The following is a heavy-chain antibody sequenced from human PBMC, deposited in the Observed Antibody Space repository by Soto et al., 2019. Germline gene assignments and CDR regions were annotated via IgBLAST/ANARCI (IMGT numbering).Heavy chain of an antibody. Sequence: ASVKVFCKASGYTFTSYGISWVRQAPGQGLEWMGWISAYNGNTNYAQKLQGRVTMTTDTSTSTAYMELRSLRSDDTAVYYCARDRGYCSGGSCYSTWFDPWGQGTLVTVSS. CDR3: ARDRGYCSGGSCYSTWFDP. D-gene: IGHD2-15*01. V-gene: IGHV1-18*01. CDR1: GYTFTSYG. J-gene: IGHJ5*02. CDR2: ISAYNGNT.